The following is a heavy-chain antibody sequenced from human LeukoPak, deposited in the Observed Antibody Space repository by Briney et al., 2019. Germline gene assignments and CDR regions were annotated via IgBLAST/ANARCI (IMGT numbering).Heavy chain of an antibody. J-gene: IGHJ3*02. CDR2: INSDGSDT. CDR1: GFTFSRYW. Sequence: GGSLRLSCAASGFTFSRYWMHWVRQAPGKGPVWVSRINSDGSDTSYADSVKGRFTVSRDNAKNSLYLQMNRVRAEDTAVYYCARAVGAYVMGAFDIWGQGTMVTVSS. CDR3: ARAVGAYVMGAFDI. V-gene: IGHV3-74*01. D-gene: IGHD1-26*01.